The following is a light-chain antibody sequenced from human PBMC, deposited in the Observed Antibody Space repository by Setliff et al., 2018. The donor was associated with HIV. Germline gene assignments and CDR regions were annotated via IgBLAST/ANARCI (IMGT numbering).Light chain of an antibody. CDR3: SSHAGSNNYV. CDR2: EVS. CDR1: SNNIAIYNY. V-gene: IGLV2-8*01. J-gene: IGLJ1*01. Sequence: QSVLTQPASVSGSLGQSITISCTGTSNNIAIYNYVSWYQQHPGKAPKLMIYEVSNRPSGVPDRFSGSKSGNTASLTVSGLQAEDEADYYCSSHAGSNNYVFGTGTKV.